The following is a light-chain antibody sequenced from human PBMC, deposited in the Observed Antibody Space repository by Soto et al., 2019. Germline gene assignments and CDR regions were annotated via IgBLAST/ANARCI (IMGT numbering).Light chain of an antibody. J-gene: IGKJ5*01. CDR3: QQYNYWPPKIT. V-gene: IGKV3-15*01. CDR2: SAS. CDR1: QSISDT. Sequence: EIVMTQSPATLSVSPGGRATLSCRASQSISDTLAWYQQKPGQASRLLIYSASARATGFPARFSGSGSGTEFTLTISSLQSEDFAVYYCQQYNYWPPKITFGQGTRLEI.